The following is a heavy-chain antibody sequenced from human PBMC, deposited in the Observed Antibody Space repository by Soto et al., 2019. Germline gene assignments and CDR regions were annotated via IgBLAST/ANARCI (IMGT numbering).Heavy chain of an antibody. CDR1: GFTFSHYP. V-gene: IGHV3-23*01. D-gene: IGHD3-22*01. CDR2: ISGSGTS. Sequence: XGSLRLSCAASGFTFSHYPMVWVRQAPGKGLEAISSISGSGTSYYSDSVKGRFTISRDNSENTLYLQMNSLRAEDRATYYCAKVITTDISYWYGMDVWGHGTTVTVSS. J-gene: IGHJ6*02. CDR3: AKVITTDISYWYGMDV.